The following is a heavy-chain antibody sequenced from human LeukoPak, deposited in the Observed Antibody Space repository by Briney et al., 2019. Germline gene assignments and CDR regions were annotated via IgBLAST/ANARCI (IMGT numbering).Heavy chain of an antibody. D-gene: IGHD3-10*01. CDR1: GLTFSGYW. CDR3: ARIYVRSFRN. CDR2: IKQDGSEK. V-gene: IGHV3-7*01. Sequence: GGSLRLSCAASGLTFSGYWMSWVRQAPGKGLEWVANIKQDGSEKYYVDSVKGRFTISRDNAKNSLYLQMNSLRAEDTAVYYCARIYVRSFRNWGQGTLVTVSS. J-gene: IGHJ4*02.